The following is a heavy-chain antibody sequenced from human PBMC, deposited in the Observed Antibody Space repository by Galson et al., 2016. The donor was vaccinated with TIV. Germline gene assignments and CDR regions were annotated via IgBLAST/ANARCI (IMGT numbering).Heavy chain of an antibody. Sequence: LSLTCTVSGGSISPYYWSWIRQPAGKGLEWVGRIYTSGSTNYHPSLKSRVIMSVDTSKNQFSLKLTSVTAADTAVYYCARGGTWFGPWGQGTLVTVSS. V-gene: IGHV4-4*07. CDR1: GGSISPYY. D-gene: IGHD1-1*01. CDR2: IYTSGST. J-gene: IGHJ5*02. CDR3: ARGGTWFGP.